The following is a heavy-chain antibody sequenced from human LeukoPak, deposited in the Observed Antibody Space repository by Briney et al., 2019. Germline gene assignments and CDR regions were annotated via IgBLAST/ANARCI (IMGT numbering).Heavy chain of an antibody. J-gene: IGHJ4*02. CDR1: GGSISSYY. Sequence: TSETLSLTCTVSGGSISSYYWSWIRQPAGKGLEWIGRIYTSGSTNYNPSLKSRVTMSVDTSKNQFSLKLSSVTAAPTAVYYCARSSITIFGVVISPFGYWGQGTLVTVSS. D-gene: IGHD3-3*01. V-gene: IGHV4-4*07. CDR2: IYTSGST. CDR3: ARSSITIFGVVISPFGY.